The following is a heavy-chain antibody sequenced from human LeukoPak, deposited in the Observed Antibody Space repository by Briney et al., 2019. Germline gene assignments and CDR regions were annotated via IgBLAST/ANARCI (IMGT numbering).Heavy chain of an antibody. V-gene: IGHV1-69*05. CDR2: IIPIFGTA. CDR1: GGTLSSYA. CDR3: ARNKYYDFWSGYYELDY. J-gene: IGHJ4*02. Sequence: ASVKVSCKASGGTLSSYAISWVRQAPGQGLEWMGRIIPIFGTANYAQKFQGRVTITTDDSTSTASMELSSLRSEDTAVYYCARNKYYDFWSGYYELDYWGQGTLVTVSS. D-gene: IGHD3-3*01.